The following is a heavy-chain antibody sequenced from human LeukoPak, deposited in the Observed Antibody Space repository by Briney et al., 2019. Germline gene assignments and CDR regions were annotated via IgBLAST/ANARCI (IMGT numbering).Heavy chain of an antibody. Sequence: LEWVAVISYDGSNKYYADSVKGRFTISRDNSKNTLYLQMNSLRAEDTAVYYCVDVAARGYWGQGTLVTVSS. D-gene: IGHD6-6*01. CDR2: ISYDGSNK. V-gene: IGHV3-30-3*01. CDR3: VDVAARGY. J-gene: IGHJ4*02.